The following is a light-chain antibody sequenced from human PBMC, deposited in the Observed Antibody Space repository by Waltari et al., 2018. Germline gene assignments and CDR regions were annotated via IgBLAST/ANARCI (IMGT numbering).Light chain of an antibody. CDR2: DAS. Sequence: EIVLTQSPGTLSLSPVEGATLSCRASQSVSRSLAWYQQKPGQAPRLLIYDASTRATGIPDRFSGSGSGTDFSLTISRLEPEDFAVYYCQKYVSLPATFGQGTTVEIK. CDR1: QSVSRS. J-gene: IGKJ1*01. V-gene: IGKV3-20*01. CDR3: QKYVSLPAT.